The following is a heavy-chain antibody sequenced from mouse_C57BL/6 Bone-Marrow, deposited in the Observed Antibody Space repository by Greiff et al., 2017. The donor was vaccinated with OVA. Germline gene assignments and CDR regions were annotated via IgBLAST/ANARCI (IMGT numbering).Heavy chain of an antibody. CDR1: GYTFTDYY. Sequence: QVQLQQSGAELVKPGASVKISCKASGYTFTDYYLNWVKQRPGQGLEWIGKIGPGSGSTYYNEKFKGKATLTADKSSSTAYMQLSSLTSEDSAVYFCAIYYYGSSYQGLLDYWGQGTTLTVSS. CDR3: AIYYYGSSYQGLLDY. CDR2: IGPGSGST. J-gene: IGHJ2*01. V-gene: IGHV1-77*01. D-gene: IGHD1-1*01.